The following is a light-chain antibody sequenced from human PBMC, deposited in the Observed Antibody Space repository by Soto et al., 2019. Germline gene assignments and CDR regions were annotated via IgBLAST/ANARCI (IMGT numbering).Light chain of an antibody. CDR1: QTISSW. CDR3: QQYSSDSA. J-gene: IGKJ1*01. CDR2: KAS. V-gene: IGKV1-5*03. Sequence: DIQMTQSPSTLSGSVGDRVTITCRASQTISSWLAWYQQKPGKAPKLLIYKASTLKSGVPSRFSGSGSGTEFTLTISSLQPEDFATYYCQQYSSDSAFGQGTKVEIK.